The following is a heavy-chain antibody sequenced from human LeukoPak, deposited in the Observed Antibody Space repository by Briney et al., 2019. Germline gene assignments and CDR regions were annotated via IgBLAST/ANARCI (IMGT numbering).Heavy chain of an antibody. J-gene: IGHJ3*02. CDR3: ARLSAYYDSSGYYYKGAFDI. CDR2: IYPGDSDT. V-gene: IGHV5-51*01. Sequence: GESLKISCKGSGYSFTSYWIGWVRQMPGKGLEWVGIIYPGDSDTRYSPSFQGQVTISADKSISTAYLQWSSLKASDTAMYYCARLSAYYDSSGYYYKGAFDIWGQGTMVTVS. CDR1: GYSFTSYW. D-gene: IGHD3-22*01.